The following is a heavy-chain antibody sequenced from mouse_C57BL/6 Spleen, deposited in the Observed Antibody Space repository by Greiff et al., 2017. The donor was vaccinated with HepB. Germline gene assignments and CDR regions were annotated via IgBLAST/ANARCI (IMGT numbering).Heavy chain of an antibody. V-gene: IGHV1-26*01. CDR1: GYTFTDYY. J-gene: IGHJ3*01. D-gene: IGHD2-3*01. CDR2: INPNNGGT. Sequence: DVQLQQSGPELVKPGASVKISCKASGYTFTDYYMNWVKQSHGKSLEWIGDINPNNGGTSYNQKFKGKATLTVDKSSSTAYMELRSLTSEDSAVYYCAREDDGYYWGQGTLVTVSA. CDR3: AREDDGYY.